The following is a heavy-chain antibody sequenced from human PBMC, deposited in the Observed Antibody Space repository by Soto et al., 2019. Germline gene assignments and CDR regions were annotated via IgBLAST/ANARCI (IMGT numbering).Heavy chain of an antibody. V-gene: IGHV4-59*01. CDR2: IYYDGST. D-gene: IGHD6-13*01. CDR3: ARHGWIATAGKGRGNWFDP. Sequence: SETLSLTCTVSGGSICTYYRSWIRQPPGKGLEWIGYIYYDGSTSYNPSLRSRVTISVDTSKNQFSLILSSVTSADTAVYYCARHGWIATAGKGRGNWFDPWGQGTLVTSPQ. J-gene: IGHJ5*02. CDR1: GGSICTYY.